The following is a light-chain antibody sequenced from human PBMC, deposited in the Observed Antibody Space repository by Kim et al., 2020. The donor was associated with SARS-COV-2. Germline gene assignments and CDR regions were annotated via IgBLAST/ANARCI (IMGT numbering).Light chain of an antibody. CDR3: QQRNNWPPIT. V-gene: IGKV3-11*01. J-gene: IGKJ5*01. CDR2: DAS. CDR1: QTVGIY. Sequence: EILLTQSPATLSLSPGERATLSCRASQTVGIYLGWYQQKPGQAPRLLIYDASKRAPGIPVRFSGGGSGTDFTLTISSLEPEDFAVYYCQQRNNWPPITFGQGTRLEI.